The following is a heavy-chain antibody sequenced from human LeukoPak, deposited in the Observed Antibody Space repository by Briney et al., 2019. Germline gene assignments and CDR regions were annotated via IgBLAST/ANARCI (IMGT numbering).Heavy chain of an antibody. CDR2: ISGSGGNT. CDR3: AKGVLPTGFDY. Sequence: GGSLRLSCAVSGFTFSSYAMNWVRQAPGKGLEWVSAISGSGGNTYYADSVKGRFTISRDNSKNTLYLQMNSLRAEDTAIYYCAKGVLPTGFDYWGQGTLVTASS. D-gene: IGHD3-10*01. CDR1: GFTFSSYA. V-gene: IGHV3-23*01. J-gene: IGHJ4*02.